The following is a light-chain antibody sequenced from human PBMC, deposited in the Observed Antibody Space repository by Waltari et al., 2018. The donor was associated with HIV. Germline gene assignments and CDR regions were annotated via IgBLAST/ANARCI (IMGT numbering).Light chain of an antibody. CDR2: GYN. Sequence: QSVLTQPPSVSGAPGQRVTISCTGSSSNIGADYHVNWYQQLPGTAPKLLIYGYNNRPSGVPDRVSGSKSGTSASLAITGLQAEDEADYYCHSYDSSLDGWVFGGGTKLTVL. J-gene: IGLJ3*02. CDR3: HSYDSSLDGWV. V-gene: IGLV1-40*01. CDR1: SSNIGADYH.